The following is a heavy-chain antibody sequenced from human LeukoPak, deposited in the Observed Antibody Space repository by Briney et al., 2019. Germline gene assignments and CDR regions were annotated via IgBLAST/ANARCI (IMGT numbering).Heavy chain of an antibody. D-gene: IGHD6-13*01. Sequence: GGSLRLSCAASGFTFSSYPMHWVRQAPGKGLEWVAVISYDGSNKYYADSVKGRFTISRDNAKNSLYLQMSSLRAEDTAVYYCARVSTAVSLAIDYWGQGTLVTVST. J-gene: IGHJ4*02. V-gene: IGHV3-30-3*01. CDR3: ARVSTAVSLAIDY. CDR2: ISYDGSNK. CDR1: GFTFSSYP.